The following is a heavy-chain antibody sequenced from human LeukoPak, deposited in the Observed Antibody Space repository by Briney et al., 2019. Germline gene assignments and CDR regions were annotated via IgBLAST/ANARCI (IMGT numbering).Heavy chain of an antibody. V-gene: IGHV4-39*01. J-gene: IGHJ4*02. Sequence: SETLSLTCTVSGGSISTSSYYWAWIRQPPGKGLEWIGSINYGGSTYYTASLKSRVTISVDTSKNQFSLRLRSVSAADTTVYYCARLFGCSGGSCYFDYWGQGTLVTVSS. CDR3: ARLFGCSGGSCYFDY. CDR1: GGSISTSSYY. D-gene: IGHD2-15*01. CDR2: INYGGST.